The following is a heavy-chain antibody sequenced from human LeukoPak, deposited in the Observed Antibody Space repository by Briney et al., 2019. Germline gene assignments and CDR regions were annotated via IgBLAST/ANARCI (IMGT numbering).Heavy chain of an antibody. CDR2: ISSSSSYI. Sequence: GGSLRLSCAASGLTFKTYTMHWVRQAPGMGLEWVSSISSSSSYIFYADSVKGRFTISRDNAKNSLYLQMSSLRAEDAAVYYCARHSGPGSYNWFDPWGQGTLVTVSS. D-gene: IGHD3-10*01. CDR3: ARHSGPGSYNWFDP. J-gene: IGHJ5*02. CDR1: GLTFKTYT. V-gene: IGHV3-21*01.